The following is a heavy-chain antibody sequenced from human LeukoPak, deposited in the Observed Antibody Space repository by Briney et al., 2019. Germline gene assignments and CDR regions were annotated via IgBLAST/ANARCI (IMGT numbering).Heavy chain of an antibody. D-gene: IGHD2-2*01. Sequence: GESLKISCKGSGYTFTSYWIGWVRQMPGTGLESMAIIHPDDSDTRYSPSFQGQVTISADKSISTAYLQWSSLKASDTAMYYCARGYCSTTSCYYFDLWGQGTLVTVSS. V-gene: IGHV5-51*01. J-gene: IGHJ4*02. CDR3: ARGYCSTTSCYYFDL. CDR2: IHPDDSDT. CDR1: GYTFTSYW.